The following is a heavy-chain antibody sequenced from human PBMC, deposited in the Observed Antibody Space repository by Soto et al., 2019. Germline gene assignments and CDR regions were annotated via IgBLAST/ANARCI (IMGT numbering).Heavy chain of an antibody. J-gene: IGHJ3*02. D-gene: IGHD6-19*01. V-gene: IGHV3-11*05. CDR2: ISSSSSYT. CDR3: AKEGPGYSSGWYPANDAFDI. CDR1: GFTFSDYY. Sequence: GGSLRLSCAASGFTFSDYYMSWIRQAPGKGLEWVSYISSSSSYTNYADSVKGRFTISRDNSKNTLYLQMNSLRAEDTAVYYCAKEGPGYSSGWYPANDAFDIWGQGTMVTVSS.